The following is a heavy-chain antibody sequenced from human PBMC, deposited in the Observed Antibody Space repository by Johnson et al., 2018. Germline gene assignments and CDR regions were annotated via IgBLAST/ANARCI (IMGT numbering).Heavy chain of an antibody. CDR3: SSSIAARHTFYYGVDV. J-gene: IGHJ6*02. V-gene: IGHV3-48*01. Sequence: VQSGGSLRLSCAASGFTFNAYSFNWVRQAPGKGLEWVSYISSGGTAIYYAESVKGRFTISRDKAKNSLYLQVSSLRAEDTAVYYCSSSIAARHTFYYGVDVWGQGTTVTVSS. CDR2: ISSGGTAI. CDR1: GFTFNAYS. D-gene: IGHD6-6*01.